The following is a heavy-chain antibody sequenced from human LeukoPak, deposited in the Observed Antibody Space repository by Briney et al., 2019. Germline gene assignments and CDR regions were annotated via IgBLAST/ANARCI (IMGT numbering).Heavy chain of an antibody. J-gene: IGHJ4*02. CDR1: TFTFNIYG. CDR3: ARDRTAYSYGTLFDY. D-gene: IGHD5-12*01. Sequence: GGSLRVSCASTFTFNIYGMHWVRQAPGKGMEWVAFIQYDGSKKYYADSVKGRFTISRDNSRNTLSLQMNSLRTEDTAVYYCARDRTAYSYGTLFDYWGQGTLVTVSS. V-gene: IGHV3-30*02. CDR2: IQYDGSKK.